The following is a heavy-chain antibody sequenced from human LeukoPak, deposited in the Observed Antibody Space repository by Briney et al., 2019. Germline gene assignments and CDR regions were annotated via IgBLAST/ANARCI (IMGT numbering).Heavy chain of an antibody. Sequence: GGSLRLSCAASGFIFSDYAMSWVRQVPGKGLEWVSGLNRNGDRTGYADSVKGRFTISRDNAKNSLYLQINSLRAEDTALYHCAKEEVTVRGVPYWYFDLWGRGTLVTVSS. D-gene: IGHD3-10*01. CDR1: GFIFSDYA. V-gene: IGHV3-20*01. CDR2: LNRNGDRT. J-gene: IGHJ2*01. CDR3: AKEEVTVRGVPYWYFDL.